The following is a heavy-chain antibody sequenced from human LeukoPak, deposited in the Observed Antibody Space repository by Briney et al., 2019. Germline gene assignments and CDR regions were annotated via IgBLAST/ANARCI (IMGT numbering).Heavy chain of an antibody. J-gene: IGHJ4*02. Sequence: GESLKISCKGSGYNFPNSWIGWVRQMPGKGLEWMGRIYPGDSETRYSPSFQGQVTMSVDKSISTAYPQWGSLKASDTATYYCARRDNSGWYGPAAFDYWGQGTLVTVSS. V-gene: IGHV5-51*01. CDR3: ARRDNSGWYGPAAFDY. CDR1: GYNFPNSW. D-gene: IGHD6-19*01. CDR2: IYPGDSET.